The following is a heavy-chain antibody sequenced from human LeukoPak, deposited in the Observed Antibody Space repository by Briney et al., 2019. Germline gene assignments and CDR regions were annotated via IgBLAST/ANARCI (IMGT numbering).Heavy chain of an antibody. V-gene: IGHV3-30*02. J-gene: IGHJ6*03. Sequence: GGSLRLSCAASGFTFRNYGMHWVRQATGKGLEWVSFIWSDGNNRFYADSVKGRFTISRDNSKNMLYLQMDTLRAEDTALYYCAKDPGASVSGFHMDVWGKGTTVIVSS. CDR2: IWSDGNNR. CDR3: AKDPGASVSGFHMDV. CDR1: GFTFRNYG. D-gene: IGHD2-8*02.